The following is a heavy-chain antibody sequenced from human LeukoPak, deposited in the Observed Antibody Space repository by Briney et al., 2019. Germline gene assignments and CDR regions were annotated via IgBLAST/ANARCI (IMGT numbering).Heavy chain of an antibody. CDR3: ARGCGSLSLGY. Sequence: GGSRRLSGAAPGFTSTVFTMNGVPRAPGRGRGGVSYISGSSSAIHYADSVKGRFTISRDNANSSLYLQMNSLRAEDTAVYYCARGCGSLSLGYWGQGTLVAVSS. V-gene: IGHV3-48*04. J-gene: IGHJ4*02. CDR2: ISGSSSAI. CDR1: GFTSTVFT. D-gene: IGHD1-26*01.